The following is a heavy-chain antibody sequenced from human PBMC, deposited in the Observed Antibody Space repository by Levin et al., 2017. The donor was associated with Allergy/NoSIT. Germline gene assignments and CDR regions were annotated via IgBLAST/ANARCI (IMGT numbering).Heavy chain of an antibody. CDR1: GFTVSSNY. CDR3: AREVIVVVTAIRELNWYFDL. D-gene: IGHD2-21*02. J-gene: IGHJ2*01. Sequence: GGSLRLSCAASGFTVSSNYMSWVRQAPGKGLEWVSVIYSGGSTYYADSVKGRFTISRDNSKNTLYLQMNSLRAEDTAVYYCAREVIVVVTAIRELNWYFDLWGRGTLVTVSS. V-gene: IGHV3-66*01. CDR2: IYSGGST.